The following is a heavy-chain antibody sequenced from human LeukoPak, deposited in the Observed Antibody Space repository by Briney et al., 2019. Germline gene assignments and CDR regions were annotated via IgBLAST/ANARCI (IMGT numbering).Heavy chain of an antibody. CDR1: GFTVSNNY. V-gene: IGHV3-53*01. J-gene: IGHJ4*02. CDR2: IYSGGST. Sequence: GGSLRLSCAASGFTVSNNYMSWVRQAPGKGLEWVSVIYSGGSTYYTDSVKGRFTISRDSSKNTLYLQMNSLRAEDTAVYYCARDSLGMSTLDSWGQGTLVTVSS. D-gene: IGHD5/OR15-5a*01. CDR3: ARDSLGMSTLDS.